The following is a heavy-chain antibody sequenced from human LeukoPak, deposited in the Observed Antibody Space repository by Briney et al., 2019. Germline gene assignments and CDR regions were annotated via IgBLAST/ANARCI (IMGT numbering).Heavy chain of an antibody. D-gene: IGHD2-15*01. Sequence: GESLQISCQGSGSSFTTYWSAWVRQVPGKGLEWMGIIYPSESNTRYSPSFQGQGTSSADKAMSTAYLQWSSLKASDTVMYYCATYCSGGSCYSDARLLGWWGQRTLVTVSS. CDR2: IYPSESNT. J-gene: IGHJ4*02. CDR3: ATYCSGGSCYSDARLLGW. CDR1: GSSFTTYW. V-gene: IGHV5-51*01.